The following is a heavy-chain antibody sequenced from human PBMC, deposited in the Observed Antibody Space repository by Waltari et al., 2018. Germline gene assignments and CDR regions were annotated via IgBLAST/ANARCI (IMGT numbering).Heavy chain of an antibody. D-gene: IGHD6-19*01. J-gene: IGHJ3*02. Sequence: QVQLVQSGAEVKKPGASVKVSCKASGYTFTGYYMHWVRQAPGQGLEWMGWINPNSGGTNYAQNFQGSVTMTRDTSISTAYMELSRLRSNDTAVYYCARDLQWLVPSAFDIWGQGTMVTVSS. CDR1: GYTFTGYY. CDR3: ARDLQWLVPSAFDI. CDR2: INPNSGGT. V-gene: IGHV1-2*02.